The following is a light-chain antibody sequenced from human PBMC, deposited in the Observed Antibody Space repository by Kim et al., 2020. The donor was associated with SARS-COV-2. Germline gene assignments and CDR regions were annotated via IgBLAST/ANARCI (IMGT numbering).Light chain of an antibody. V-gene: IGLV3-1*01. CDR1: KVGDRY. CDR2: QDN. CDR3: QTWDSGTVL. J-gene: IGLJ2*01. Sequence: VSPGQTASITCSGDKVGDRYACWYQQKPGQSPILVIYQDNKRASGIPARFSGSNSGNTATLTISGTQAVDEADYYCQTWDSGTVLFGGGTQLIVL.